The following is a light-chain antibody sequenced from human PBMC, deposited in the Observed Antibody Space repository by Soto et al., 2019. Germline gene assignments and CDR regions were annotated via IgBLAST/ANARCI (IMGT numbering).Light chain of an antibody. J-gene: IGLJ2*01. Sequence: QSALTQPASVSGSPGQSITISCTGTSSDVGGYNYVSWYQQHPGKAPKLMIYDVSNRPSGVSNRFSGSKSGNMASLTISGLQAEDEADYYCSSYTSSSTVVVFAGGTKLTVL. V-gene: IGLV2-14*01. CDR2: DVS. CDR1: SSDVGGYNY. CDR3: SSYTSSSTVVV.